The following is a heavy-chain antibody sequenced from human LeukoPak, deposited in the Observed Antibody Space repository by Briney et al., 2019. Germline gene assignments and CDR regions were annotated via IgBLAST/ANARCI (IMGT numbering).Heavy chain of an antibody. D-gene: IGHD3-22*01. CDR2: IYPGDSDT. Sequence: GESLKTSCKGSGYNFTSYWIAWVRQMPGKGLEWMEIIYPGDSDTRYSPTFQGQVTISIDKSTSTAFLQWSSLKASDTAMYYCARGGRFMIAPTRDWFDPWGQGTLVTVSS. CDR1: GYNFTSYW. J-gene: IGHJ5*02. CDR3: ARGGRFMIAPTRDWFDP. V-gene: IGHV5-51*01.